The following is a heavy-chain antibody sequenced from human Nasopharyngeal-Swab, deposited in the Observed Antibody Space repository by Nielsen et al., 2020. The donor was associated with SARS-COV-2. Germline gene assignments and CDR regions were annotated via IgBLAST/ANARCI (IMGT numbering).Heavy chain of an antibody. Sequence: SQTLSPTCSISGDSVSSNSATWNWIRQSPSTGLECLGRTYYRSTWYNDYAVSVKSRITINSDTSKNQFSLQLNSVTPEDTAVYYCASDRRSGTSSLRFDCWGQGILVTVSS. V-gene: IGHV6-1*01. CDR3: ASDRRSGTSSLRFDC. CDR1: GDSVSSNSAT. D-gene: IGHD6-6*01. J-gene: IGHJ4*02. CDR2: TYYRSTWYN.